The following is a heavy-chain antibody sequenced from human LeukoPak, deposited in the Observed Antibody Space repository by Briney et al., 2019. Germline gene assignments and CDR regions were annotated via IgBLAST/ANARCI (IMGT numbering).Heavy chain of an antibody. CDR3: ARGGYSSAPLGMDV. D-gene: IGHD6-19*01. Sequence: GASVKVSCKASGYTFTDYHMHWVRQAPGQGLEWMGGFDPEDGETIYAQKFQGRVTMTEDTSTDTAYMELSSLRSEDTAVYYCARGGYSSAPLGMDVWGQGTTVTVSS. V-gene: IGHV1-24*01. J-gene: IGHJ6*02. CDR2: FDPEDGET. CDR1: GYTFTDYH.